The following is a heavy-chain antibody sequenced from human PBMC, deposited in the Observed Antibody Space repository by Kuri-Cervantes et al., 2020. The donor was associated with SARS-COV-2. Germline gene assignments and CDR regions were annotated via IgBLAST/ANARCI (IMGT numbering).Heavy chain of an antibody. CDR3: ARDRRTGGYSSGFDL. Sequence: ASVKVSCKASGYIFSDYYFHWVRQAPGQGPEWMGWINPSGGINPAQKFQDRVTMTRDTSTTTIHMELSWLTPDDTAVFYCARDRRTGGYSSGFDLWGQGTLVTVSS. CDR1: GYIFSDYY. J-gene: IGHJ4*02. V-gene: IGHV1-2*02. CDR2: INPSGGI. D-gene: IGHD5-18*01.